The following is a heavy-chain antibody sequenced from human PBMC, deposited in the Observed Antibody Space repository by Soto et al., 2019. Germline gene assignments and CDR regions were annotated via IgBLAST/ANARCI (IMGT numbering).Heavy chain of an antibody. D-gene: IGHD3-3*01. J-gene: IGHJ4*02. CDR3: ARSGQSDFWSGIGDY. V-gene: IGHV1-46*01. CDR1: GYTFTQYY. CDR2: INPKNTNT. Sequence: ASVKVSCKASGYTFTQYYVHWVRQAPGHGLEWVGIINPKNTNTNYAQKFQGRVTMTRDTPTSTVYLELSSLRSEDTAVYYCARSGQSDFWSGIGDYWGQGSLVTVSS.